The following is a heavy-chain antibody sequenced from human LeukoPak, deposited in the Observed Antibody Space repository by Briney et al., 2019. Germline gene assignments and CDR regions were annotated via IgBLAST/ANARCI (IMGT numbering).Heavy chain of an antibody. J-gene: IGHJ6*04. D-gene: IGHD6-19*01. CDR1: GGSISSYY. V-gene: IGHV4-59*01. Sequence: SETLSLTCTVSGGSISSYYWNWIRQPPGKGLEWIGYIYYSGSTSYNPSLKSRVTISVDTSKNQFSLKLSSVTAADTAVYHCARGSSSGWFLGDVWGKGTTVIVSS. CDR3: ARGSSSGWFLGDV. CDR2: IYYSGST.